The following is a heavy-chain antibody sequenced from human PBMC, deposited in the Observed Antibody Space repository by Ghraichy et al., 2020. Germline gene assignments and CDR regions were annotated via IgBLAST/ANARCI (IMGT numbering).Heavy chain of an antibody. V-gene: IGHV3-15*01. CDR1: GFTFSNAW. D-gene: IGHD1-1*01. J-gene: IGHJ6*02. CDR2: IKSKTDDGTT. CDR3: TTPYRHYYYYGMDV. Sequence: GGSLRLSCAASGFTFSNAWMSWVRQAPGKGLEWVARIKSKTDDGTTDYAAPVKGRFTISRADSKNTLYLQMNSLKTEGTAVYYCTTPYRHYYYYGMDVWGQGTTVTVTS.